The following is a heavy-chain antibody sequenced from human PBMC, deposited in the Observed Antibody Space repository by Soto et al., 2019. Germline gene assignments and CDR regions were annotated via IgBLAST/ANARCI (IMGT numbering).Heavy chain of an antibody. D-gene: IGHD3-10*01. J-gene: IGHJ6*02. V-gene: IGHV3-23*01. CDR3: ANSLGLIWFGVAGKTDGMDV. Sequence: GGSLRLSCAASGFTFSSYAMSWVRQAPGKGLKWVSAISGSGGSTYYADSVKGRFTISRDNSKNTLYLQMNSLRAEDTAVYYCANSLGLIWFGVAGKTDGMDVWGQGTTVTVSS. CDR2: ISGSGGST. CDR1: GFTFSSYA.